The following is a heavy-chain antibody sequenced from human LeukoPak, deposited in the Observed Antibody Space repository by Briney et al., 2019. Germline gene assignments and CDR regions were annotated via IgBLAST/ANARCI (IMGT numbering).Heavy chain of an antibody. CDR3: ARLGCSGGSCYSNSGFFDY. Sequence: ASVKVSCKASGYTFTSYYMHWVRQAPGQGLEWMGIINPSGGSTSYAQKFQGRVTMTRDTSTSTVYMELSSLRSEDTAVYYCARLGCSGGSCYSNSGFFDYWGQGTLVTVSS. V-gene: IGHV1-46*01. CDR2: INPSGGST. J-gene: IGHJ4*02. D-gene: IGHD2-15*01. CDR1: GYTFTSYY.